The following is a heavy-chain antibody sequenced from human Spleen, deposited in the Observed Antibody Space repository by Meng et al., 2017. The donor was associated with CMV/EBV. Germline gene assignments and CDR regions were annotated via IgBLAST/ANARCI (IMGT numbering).Heavy chain of an antibody. CDR2: VYYSGST. J-gene: IGHJ5*02. Sequence: SETLSLTCTVSGGSISNYYWSWFRQPPGKGLEWIGYVYYSGSTNYNPSLKSQATISVDTSKNQFSLKLSSVTAADTAVYYCAREGQTDVGAATGWLDPWGQGTLVTVSS. D-gene: IGHD6-13*01. CDR3: AREGQTDVGAATGWLDP. CDR1: GGSISNYY. V-gene: IGHV4-59*12.